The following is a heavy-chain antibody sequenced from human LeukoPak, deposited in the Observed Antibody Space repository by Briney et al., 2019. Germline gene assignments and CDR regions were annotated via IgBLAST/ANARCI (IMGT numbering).Heavy chain of an antibody. CDR1: GGSFSGYY. CDR2: FNHSGST. CDR3: ARVRARVVVRGAHGP. J-gene: IGHJ4*02. V-gene: IGHV4-34*01. Sequence: SETLSLTCAVYGGSFSGYYWSWIRQPPGKGLEWIGEFNHSGSTNYNPSLKSRVTISVDTSKNQFSLRLSSVTAADTAVYYCARVRARVVVRGAHGPWGQGTLVTVSS. D-gene: IGHD3-10*01.